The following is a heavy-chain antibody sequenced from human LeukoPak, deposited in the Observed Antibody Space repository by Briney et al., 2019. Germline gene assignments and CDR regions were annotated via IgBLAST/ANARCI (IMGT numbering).Heavy chain of an antibody. J-gene: IGHJ3*02. CDR1: GFTFSSYS. Sequence: KPGGSLRLSCAASGFTFSSYSMNWVRQAPGKGLEWVSSISSSSSYIYYADSVKGRFTISRDNAKNSLYLQMNSLRAEDTAVYYCARDSDSSGYSNAFDIWGQGTMVTVSS. V-gene: IGHV3-21*01. D-gene: IGHD3-22*01. CDR2: ISSSSSYI. CDR3: ARDSDSSGYSNAFDI.